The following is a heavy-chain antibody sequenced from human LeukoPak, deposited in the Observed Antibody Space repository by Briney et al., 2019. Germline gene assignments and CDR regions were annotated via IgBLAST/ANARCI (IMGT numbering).Heavy chain of an antibody. D-gene: IGHD6-13*01. CDR3: ARDKAQQLGYDAFDI. J-gene: IGHJ3*02. CDR1: GGTFSSYA. V-gene: IGHV1-69*05. Sequence: SVKVSCKASGGTFSSYAISWVRQAPGQGLEWMGGIIPIFGTANYAQKFQGRVTITTDESTSTAYMELSSLRSEDTAVNYCARDKAQQLGYDAFDIWGQGTMVTVSS. CDR2: IIPIFGTA.